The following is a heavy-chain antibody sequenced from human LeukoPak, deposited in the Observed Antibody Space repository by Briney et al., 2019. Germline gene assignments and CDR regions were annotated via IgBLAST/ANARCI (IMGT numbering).Heavy chain of an antibody. J-gene: IGHJ5*02. CDR2: IYTSGST. V-gene: IGHV4-61*02. D-gene: IGHD2-21*02. CDR1: GGSISSGSYY. Sequence: SQTLSLTCTVSGGSISSGSYYWSWIRQPAGKGLEWIGRIYTSGSTNYNPSLKSRVTISVDTSKNQFSLKLSSVTAADTAVYYCARDRTWGDYTWFDPWGQGTLVTVSS. CDR3: ARDRTWGDYTWFDP.